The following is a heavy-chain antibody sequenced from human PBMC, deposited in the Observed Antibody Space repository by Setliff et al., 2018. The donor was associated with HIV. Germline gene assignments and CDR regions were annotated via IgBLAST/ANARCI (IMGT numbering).Heavy chain of an antibody. Sequence: LSLTCAVYGESFNTYFWSWIRQPPGKGLEWIGQINHSGSTNYNPSLRSRVTISIGTSKNQFSLKLSSVTAADTAVYYCATGLIMAPDYWGQGALVTVS. D-gene: IGHD2-8*01. CDR2: INHSGST. J-gene: IGHJ4*02. CDR1: GESFNTYF. CDR3: ATGLIMAPDY. V-gene: IGHV4-34*01.